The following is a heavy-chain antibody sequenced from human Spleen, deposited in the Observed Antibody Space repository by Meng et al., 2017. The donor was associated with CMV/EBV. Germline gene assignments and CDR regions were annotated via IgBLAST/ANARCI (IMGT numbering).Heavy chain of an antibody. CDR2: IYSGGST. V-gene: IGHV3-66*01. J-gene: IGHJ4*02. CDR1: GFTFSSYS. Sequence: GESLKISCAASGFTFSSYSMNWVRQAPGKGLEWVSVIYSGGSTYYADSVKGRFTISRDNAKNSLYLQMNSLRAEDTAVYYCARVYDFWSQGTLVTVSS. CDR3: ARVYDF. D-gene: IGHD3-3*01.